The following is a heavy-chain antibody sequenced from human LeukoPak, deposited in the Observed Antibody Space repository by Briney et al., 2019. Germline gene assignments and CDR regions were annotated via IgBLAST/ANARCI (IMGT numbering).Heavy chain of an antibody. V-gene: IGHV3-23*01. D-gene: IGHD6-19*01. J-gene: IGHJ4*02. CDR3: AKDGLIFPAVAGVIDY. CDR2: ISNNGGYT. CDR1: GFTFSSSA. Sequence: GGSLRLSCAASGFTFSSSAMSWVRQAPGKGLEWVSAISNNGGYTYYADSVKGRFTISRDNSKNTLYLQMNSLRAEDTAVYYCAKDGLIFPAVAGVIDYWGQGTLVTVSS.